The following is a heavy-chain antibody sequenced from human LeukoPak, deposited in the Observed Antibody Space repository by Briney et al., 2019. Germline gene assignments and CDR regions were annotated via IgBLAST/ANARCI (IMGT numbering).Heavy chain of an antibody. CDR2: IKQDGSEK. V-gene: IGHV3-7*01. J-gene: IGHJ6*02. CDR3: ARDPDLYGDSYYGMDV. D-gene: IGHD4-17*01. Sequence: PGGSLRLSCAASGFTFSSYWMSWVRQAPGKGLEWVANIKQDGSEKYYVDSVKGRFTISRDNAKNSLYLQMNSLRAEDTAVYYCARDPDLYGDSYYGMDVWGQGTTVTVSS. CDR1: GFTFSSYW.